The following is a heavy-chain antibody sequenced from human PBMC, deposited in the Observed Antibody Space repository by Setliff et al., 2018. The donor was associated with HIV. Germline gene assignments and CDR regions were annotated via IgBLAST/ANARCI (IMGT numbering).Heavy chain of an antibody. D-gene: IGHD4-17*01. CDR1: GYIFTIYA. J-gene: IGHJ1*01. V-gene: IGHV1-3*01. CDR2: INAGNGNT. Sequence: ASVKVSCKASGYIFTIYAMHWVRQAPGQRLEWMGWINAGNGNTKYSQKFQGRVTITRDTSASTAYMELRSLRSDDTAVYYCAREMEPPYTVTTFGIFQHWGQGTLVTVS. CDR3: AREMEPPYTVTTFGIFQH.